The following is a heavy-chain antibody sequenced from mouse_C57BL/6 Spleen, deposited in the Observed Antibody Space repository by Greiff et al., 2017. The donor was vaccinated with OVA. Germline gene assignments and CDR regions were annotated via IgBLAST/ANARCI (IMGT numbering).Heavy chain of an antibody. CDR3: ARQGLTGTADY. V-gene: IGHV5-9*01. Sequence: EVQLVESGGGLVKPGGSLKLSCAASGFTFSSYTMSWVRQTPEKRLEWVATISGGGGNTYYPDSVKGRFTISRDNAKNTLYLQMSSLRSEDTALYYCARQGLTGTADYWGQGTTLTVSS. D-gene: IGHD4-1*01. CDR1: GFTFSSYT. J-gene: IGHJ2*01. CDR2: ISGGGGNT.